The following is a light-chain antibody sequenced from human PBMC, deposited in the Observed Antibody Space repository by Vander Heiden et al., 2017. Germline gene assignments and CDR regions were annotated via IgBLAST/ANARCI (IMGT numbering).Light chain of an antibody. CDR3: EVWDSGSDHWL. V-gene: IGLV3-21*02. Sequence: YVLTQPPSVSVAPGQTAKITCGGDDIGSRSVPWYQQRPGQAPVLVIYDDRDRPSGIPERFSGYNSGNTASLTISRVEAGDEAAYYCEVWDSGSDHWLFGGGTKLTVL. CDR2: DDR. J-gene: IGLJ3*02. CDR1: DIGSRS.